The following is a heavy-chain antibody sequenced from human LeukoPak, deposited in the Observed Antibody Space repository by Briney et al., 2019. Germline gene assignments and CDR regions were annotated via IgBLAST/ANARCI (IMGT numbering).Heavy chain of an antibody. J-gene: IGHJ3*02. CDR1: GFTFTRYA. D-gene: IGHD2-15*01. V-gene: IGHV3-23*01. Sequence: PGGSLRLSCAASGFTFTRYAVSWVRQAPGRGLEWVSGISGSGGTTKYADSVKGRFTISRDNSKNTLYLQMNSLRAEDTAVYYCARGWSDDAFDIWGQGTMVTVSS. CDR2: ISGSGGTT. CDR3: ARGWSDDAFDI.